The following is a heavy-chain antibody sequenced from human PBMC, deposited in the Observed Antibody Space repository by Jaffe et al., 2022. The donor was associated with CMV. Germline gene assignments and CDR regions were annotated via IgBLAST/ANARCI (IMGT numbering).Heavy chain of an antibody. Sequence: QVQLQESGPGLVKPSETLSLTCTVSGGSISSYYWSWIRQPPGKGLEWIGYIYYSGSTNYNPSLKSRVTISVDTSKNQFSLKLSSVTAADTAVYYCARETTLRSGLFDYWGQGTLVTVSS. D-gene: IGHD2-15*01. CDR1: GGSISSYY. J-gene: IGHJ4*02. V-gene: IGHV4-59*01. CDR2: IYYSGST. CDR3: ARETTLRSGLFDY.